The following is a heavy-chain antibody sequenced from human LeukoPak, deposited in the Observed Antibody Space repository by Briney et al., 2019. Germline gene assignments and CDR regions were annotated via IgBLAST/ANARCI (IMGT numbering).Heavy chain of an antibody. CDR3: ARRPIVGATSWFDP. Sequence: GASVKVSCKASGYTFTSYGISWVRQAPGQGHEWMGWISAYNGNTNYAQKLQGRVTMTTDTSTSTAYIELRSLRSDDTAVYYCARRPIVGATSWFDPWGQGTLVTVSS. CDR2: ISAYNGNT. D-gene: IGHD1-26*01. J-gene: IGHJ5*02. CDR1: GYTFTSYG. V-gene: IGHV1-18*01.